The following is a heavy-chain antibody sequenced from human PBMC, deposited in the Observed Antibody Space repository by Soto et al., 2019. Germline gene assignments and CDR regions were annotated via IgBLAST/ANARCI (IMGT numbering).Heavy chain of an antibody. J-gene: IGHJ5*02. D-gene: IGHD1-26*01. V-gene: IGHV3-74*01. CDR2: INTDGGTT. CDR3: VRVGSGSYSWRDP. Sequence: PGGSLRLSCTASGFIFSSYWMHWVRQAPGKGLVWVSRINTDGGTTTYAESVKGRFTISRDNARNTLYPQMNSLRPEDTALYYCVRVGSGSYSWRDPWGQGTLVTVSS. CDR1: GFIFSSYW.